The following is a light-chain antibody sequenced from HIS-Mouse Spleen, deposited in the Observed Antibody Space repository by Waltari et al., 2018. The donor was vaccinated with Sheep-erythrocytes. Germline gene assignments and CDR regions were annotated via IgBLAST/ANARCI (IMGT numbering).Light chain of an antibody. J-gene: IGLJ3*02. CDR2: EVS. V-gene: IGLV2-8*01. Sequence: QSALTQPPSASGSPGQSVTIPCTGTSSDVGGYNYVPCYQQHPGKAPKLMIYEVSKRPSGVPDRFSGSKSGNTASLTVSGLQAEDEADYYCSSYAGSNNWVFGGGTKLTVL. CDR3: SSYAGSNNWV. CDR1: SSDVGGYNY.